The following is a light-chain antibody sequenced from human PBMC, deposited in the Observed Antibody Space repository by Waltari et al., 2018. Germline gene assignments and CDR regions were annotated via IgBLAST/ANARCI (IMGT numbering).Light chain of an antibody. CDR3: SSYIGSSTLEL. Sequence: QSALTQPASVYGSPGQSITIPCTGTSSAVGGYNYVSWYQQHPGKAPKLIIFDVSDRPSGVSIRFSGSKSGNTASLTISGLQAEDEADYYCSSYIGSSTLELFGGGTSLTVL. J-gene: IGLJ2*01. CDR2: DVS. CDR1: SSAVGGYNY. V-gene: IGLV2-14*03.